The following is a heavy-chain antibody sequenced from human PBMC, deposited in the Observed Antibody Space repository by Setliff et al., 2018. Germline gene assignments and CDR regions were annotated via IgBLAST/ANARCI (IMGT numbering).Heavy chain of an antibody. D-gene: IGHD3-10*01. J-gene: IGHJ4*02. CDR3: FGAGTCSY. CDR1: GFSFRRYE. CDR2: THIDGITV. Sequence: PGGSLRLSCAASGFSFRRYEMIWVRQAPGKGLEWVSKTHIDGITVYSDSVKGRSIIYRDNARNSLHLQMNSLRAEDTAIYYCFGAGTCSYWGQGTRVTVSS. V-gene: IGHV3-48*03.